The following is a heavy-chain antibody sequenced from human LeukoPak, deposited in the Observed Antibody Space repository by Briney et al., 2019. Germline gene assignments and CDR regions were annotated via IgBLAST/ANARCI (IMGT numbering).Heavy chain of an antibody. CDR1: GGSISSYY. Sequence: PSETLSLTCTVSGGSISSYYWSWIRQPPGKGLEWIGYIYYSGSTSYNPSLKSRVTISVDTSKNQFSLKLSSVTAADTAVYYCARDRGYYDSSGYYYIVGYYYYYGMDVWGQGTTVTVSS. CDR2: IYYSGST. CDR3: ARDRGYYDSSGYYYIVGYYYYYGMDV. V-gene: IGHV4-59*01. D-gene: IGHD3-22*01. J-gene: IGHJ6*02.